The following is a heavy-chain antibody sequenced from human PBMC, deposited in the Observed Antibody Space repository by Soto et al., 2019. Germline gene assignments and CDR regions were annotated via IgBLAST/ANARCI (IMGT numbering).Heavy chain of an antibody. V-gene: IGHV3-30-3*01. J-gene: IGHJ4*02. D-gene: IGHD3-10*01. Sequence: QVQLVESGGGVVQPGRSLRLSCAASGFTFSSYAMHWVRQAPGKGLEWVAVISYDGSNKYYADSVKGRFTISRDNSKNTLYLQMNSLRAEDTAVYYCARDHGSGRGGPRDYWGQGTLVTVSS. CDR2: ISYDGSNK. CDR1: GFTFSSYA. CDR3: ARDHGSGRGGPRDY.